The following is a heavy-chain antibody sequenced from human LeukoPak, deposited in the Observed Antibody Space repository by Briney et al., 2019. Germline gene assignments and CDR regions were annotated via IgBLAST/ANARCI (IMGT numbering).Heavy chain of an antibody. Sequence: GGSLRLSCAASGFTVSSNYMSWVRQAPGKGLEWVSVIYSGGSTYYADSVKGRFTISRDNSKNTLYLQMNSLRAEDTAMYYCARARRWGDYFDYWGQGTLVTVSS. CDR2: IYSGGST. D-gene: IGHD3-16*01. V-gene: IGHV3-53*01. CDR1: GFTVSSNY. J-gene: IGHJ4*02. CDR3: ARARRWGDYFDY.